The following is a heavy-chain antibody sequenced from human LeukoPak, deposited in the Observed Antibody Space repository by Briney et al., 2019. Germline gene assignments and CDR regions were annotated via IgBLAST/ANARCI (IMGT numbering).Heavy chain of an antibody. CDR2: IYSGGST. J-gene: IGHJ4*02. Sequence: GGSLRLSCAASGFTVSSNYMSWVRQAPGKGLEWVSVIYSGGSTYYADSVKGRFTISRDNSKNTLYLQMNSLRAEDTAVYYCARDIPYYDSSGYHNDWGQGTLVTVSS. D-gene: IGHD3-22*01. CDR3: ARDIPYYDSSGYHND. CDR1: GFTVSSNY. V-gene: IGHV3-53*01.